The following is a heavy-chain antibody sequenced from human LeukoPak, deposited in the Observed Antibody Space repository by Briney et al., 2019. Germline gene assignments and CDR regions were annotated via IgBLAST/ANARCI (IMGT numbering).Heavy chain of an antibody. Sequence: GGSLRLSCAASGFTFSSHWMHWVRQAPGKGLVWVSRINSDGGGTSYADSVRGRFTISRDNAKNTLYLQMNSLRAEDTAVYYCPRKGVAGTSTDLDYWGQGTLVTVSS. CDR3: PRKGVAGTSTDLDY. CDR1: GFTFSSHW. V-gene: IGHV3-74*01. J-gene: IGHJ4*02. D-gene: IGHD1-7*01. CDR2: INSDGGGT.